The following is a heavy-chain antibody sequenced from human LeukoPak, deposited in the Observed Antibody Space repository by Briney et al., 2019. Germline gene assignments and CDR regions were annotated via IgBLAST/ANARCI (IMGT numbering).Heavy chain of an antibody. V-gene: IGHV4-61*08. CDR3: ARDGPREHDAFDI. CDR1: GGSISSGDYY. CDR2: IYYSGST. J-gene: IGHJ3*02. Sequence: SETLSLTCTVSGGSISSGDYYWSWIRQPPGKGLEWIGYIYYSGSTNYNPSLKSRVTISVDTSKNQFSLKLSSVTAADTAVYYCARDGPREHDAFDIWGQGTMVTVSS.